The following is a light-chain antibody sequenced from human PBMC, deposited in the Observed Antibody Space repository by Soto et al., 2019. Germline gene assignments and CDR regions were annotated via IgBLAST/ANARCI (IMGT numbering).Light chain of an antibody. J-gene: IGKJ1*01. CDR1: QSVGSN. CDR3: QQYNNWPPT. V-gene: IGKV3D-15*01. Sequence: EIVMTQSPVTLSVSPGERATLSCRASQSVGSNLAWYQQKPGQAPRLLGATGIASRFSVSGSATDFTLTISNLQPEDFAVYYCQQYNNWPPTFGQGTKVDIK.